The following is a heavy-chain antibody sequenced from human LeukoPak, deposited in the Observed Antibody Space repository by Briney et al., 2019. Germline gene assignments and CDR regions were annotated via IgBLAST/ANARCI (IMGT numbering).Heavy chain of an antibody. J-gene: IGHJ4*02. V-gene: IGHV4-59*08. Sequence: PSETLSLTCTVSGGSISSYYWSWIRQPPGKGLEWIGYIYYSGSTNYNPSLKSRVTISVDTSKNQFSLKLSSVTAADTAVYYCASTFYLRRSLRYFDWLLLHFDYWGQGTLVTVSS. CDR1: GGSISSYY. CDR2: IYYSGST. D-gene: IGHD3-9*01. CDR3: ASTFYLRRSLRYFDWLLLHFDY.